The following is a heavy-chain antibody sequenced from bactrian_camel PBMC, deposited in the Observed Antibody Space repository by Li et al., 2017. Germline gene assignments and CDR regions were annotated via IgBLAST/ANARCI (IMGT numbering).Heavy chain of an antibody. D-gene: IGHD2*01. CDR3: AAEPAVFGYCGGGYYPTRGF. CDR1: GFTFSSYY. V-gene: IGHV3-2*01. Sequence: HVQLVESGGGLVQPGGSLRLSCSASGFTFSSYYMSWVRQAPGKGLEWVSSIYSDGSNTYYADSVKGRFTISRDKAENTLYLQMNSLTPEDTAMYFCAAEPAVFGYCGGGYYPTRGFWGQGTQVTVS. CDR2: IYSDGSNT. J-gene: IGHJ6*01.